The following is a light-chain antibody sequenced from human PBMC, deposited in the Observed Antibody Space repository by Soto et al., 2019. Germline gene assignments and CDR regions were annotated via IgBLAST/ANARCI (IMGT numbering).Light chain of an antibody. V-gene: IGKV3D-15*01. CDR1: QSVSSN. Sequence: EIVMTQSPATLSVSPGERATLSCRASQSVSSNLAWYPQNPGQAPTLLIYGASTRAAGIPARFTGSGSGTEFTLTISRLKSEDFGVYYCKQYNNWSLTFGQGTRLEIK. J-gene: IGKJ5*01. CDR2: GAS. CDR3: KQYNNWSLT.